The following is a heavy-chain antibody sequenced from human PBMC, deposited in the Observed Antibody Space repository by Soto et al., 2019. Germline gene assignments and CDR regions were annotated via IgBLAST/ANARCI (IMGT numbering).Heavy chain of an antibody. D-gene: IGHD2-21*01. CDR1: GFTFSDYY. CDR2: ISSSGSTI. Sequence: GGSLRLSCAASGFTFSDYYMSWIRQAPGKGLEWVSYISSSGSTIYYADSVKGRFTISRDNAKNSLYLQMNSLRAEDTAVYYWARAAWTTVTTNCGGDCYSEDYYYYYMDVWGKGTTVTVSS. J-gene: IGHJ6*03. CDR3: ARAAWTTVTTNCGGDCYSEDYYYYYMDV. V-gene: IGHV3-11*01.